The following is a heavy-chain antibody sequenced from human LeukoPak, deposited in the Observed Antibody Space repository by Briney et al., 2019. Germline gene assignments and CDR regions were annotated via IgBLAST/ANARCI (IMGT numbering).Heavy chain of an antibody. V-gene: IGHV1-69*01. CDR3: ASHTQRRNDLFVGDY. J-gene: IGHJ4*02. CDR2: IIPIFGTA. CDR1: GGTFSSYA. Sequence: SVKVSCKASGGTFSSYAISWVRQAPGQGLEWMGGIIPIFGTAKYAQKFQGRVTITADESTSTAYMELSSLRSDDTAVCYCASHTQRRNDLFVGDYWGQGTLVTVSS. D-gene: IGHD2-8*01.